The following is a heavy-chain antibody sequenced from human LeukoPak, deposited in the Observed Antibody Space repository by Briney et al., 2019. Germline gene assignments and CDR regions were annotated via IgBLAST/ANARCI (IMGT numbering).Heavy chain of an antibody. D-gene: IGHD1-1*01. Sequence: EASVKVSCKSSGYTFSSYGVTWVRQAPGQGLEWMGWISAYNGDTNYAQKFQGRVTMTRDMSTSTVYMELSSLRSEDTAVYYCARVEKREGGNGAFDIWGQGTMVTVSS. CDR2: ISAYNGDT. J-gene: IGHJ3*02. CDR1: GYTFSSYG. CDR3: ARVEKREGGNGAFDI. V-gene: IGHV1-18*01.